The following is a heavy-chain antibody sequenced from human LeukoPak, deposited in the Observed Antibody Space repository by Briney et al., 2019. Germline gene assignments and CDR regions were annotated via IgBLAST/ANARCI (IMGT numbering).Heavy chain of an antibody. CDR1: GFTVSSSY. D-gene: IGHD3-10*02. CDR2: ISTSGSSI. V-gene: IGHV3-11*04. CDR3: AELGITMIGGV. Sequence: GGSLRLSCAASGFTVSSSYMSWVRQAPGKGLEWLSHISTSGSSIHYADSVKGRFTISRDNAKNSLYLQMNSLRAEDTAVYYCAELGITMIGGVWGKGTTVTISS. J-gene: IGHJ6*04.